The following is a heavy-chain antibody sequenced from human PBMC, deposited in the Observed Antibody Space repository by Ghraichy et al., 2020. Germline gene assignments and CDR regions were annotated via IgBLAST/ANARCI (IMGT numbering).Heavy chain of an antibody. V-gene: IGHV4-31*03. D-gene: IGHD2-2*01. J-gene: IGHJ6*03. CDR1: GGSISSGGYD. CDR2: SYYSGSS. CDR3: ARSPEAYCSTSCAAPYYSYYLDV. Sequence: SETLSLTCSVSGGSISSGGYDWSWIRQHPGKGLEWIGYSYYSGSSYYNPSLKSRVSISVDTSKNQFSLKLSSVTAADTAVYYCARSPEAYCSTSCAAPYYSYYLDVWGKGTTVTVSS.